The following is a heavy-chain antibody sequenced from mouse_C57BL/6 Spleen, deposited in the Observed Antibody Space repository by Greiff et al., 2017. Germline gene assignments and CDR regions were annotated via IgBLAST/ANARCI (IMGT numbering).Heavy chain of an antibody. CDR1: GFTFSSYT. CDR3: ARYGYDGSSYVYAMDY. V-gene: IGHV5-9*01. D-gene: IGHD1-1*01. Sequence: EVNVVESGGGLVKPGGSLKISCAASGFTFSSYTMSWVRQTPGKRLEWVATISGGGGNTYYPDSVKGRFTISRDNAKNTLYLKMSRLRSEETALYYCARYGYDGSSYVYAMDYWGQGTSVTVSS. J-gene: IGHJ4*01. CDR2: ISGGGGNT.